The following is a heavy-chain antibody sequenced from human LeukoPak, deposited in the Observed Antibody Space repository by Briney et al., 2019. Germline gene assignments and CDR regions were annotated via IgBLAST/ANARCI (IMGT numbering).Heavy chain of an antibody. V-gene: IGHV3-30*02. J-gene: IGHJ3*02. Sequence: PGGSLRLSCGTSTFTFRRYGMHWVRQAPGQGLEWVAFIRFDGDYKYYADSVKGRFTISRDNSKNTLYLQMNSLRAEDTAVYYCARASRTMVRGVITIDAFDIWGQGTMVTVSS. CDR1: TFTFRRYG. CDR3: ARASRTMVRGVITIDAFDI. D-gene: IGHD3-10*01. CDR2: IRFDGDYK.